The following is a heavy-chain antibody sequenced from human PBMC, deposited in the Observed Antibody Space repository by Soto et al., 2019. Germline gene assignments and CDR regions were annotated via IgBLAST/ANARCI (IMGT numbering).Heavy chain of an antibody. Sequence: GGSLRLSCTASGFTFGDYAMSWFRQAPGKGLEWVGFIRSKAYGGTTEYAASVKGRFTISRDDSKSIAYLQMNSLKTEDTAVYYCTREREFRYYDFWSGYPSLDYWGQGTLVTVSS. J-gene: IGHJ4*02. CDR1: GFTFGDYA. D-gene: IGHD3-3*01. CDR2: IRSKAYGGTT. V-gene: IGHV3-49*03. CDR3: TREREFRYYDFWSGYPSLDY.